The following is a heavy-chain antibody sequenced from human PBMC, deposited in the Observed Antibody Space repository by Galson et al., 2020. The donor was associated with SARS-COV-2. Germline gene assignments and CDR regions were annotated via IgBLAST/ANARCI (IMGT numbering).Heavy chain of an antibody. CDR1: GGSFSGYY. Sequence: SETLSLTCAVYGGSFSGYYWSWIRQPPGKGLEWIGEINHSGSTNYNPSLKSRVTMSVDTSKNQFSLKLSSVTAADTAVYYCARGRPVTTFYYYYGMDVWGQGTTVTVSS. CDR2: INHSGST. J-gene: IGHJ6*02. CDR3: ARGRPVTTFYYYYGMDV. D-gene: IGHD4-17*01. V-gene: IGHV4-34*01.